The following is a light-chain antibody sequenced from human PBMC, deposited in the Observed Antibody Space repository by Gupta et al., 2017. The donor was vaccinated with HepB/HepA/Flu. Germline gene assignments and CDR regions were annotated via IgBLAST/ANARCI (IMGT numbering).Light chain of an antibody. Sequence: EIVLTQSPGTLSLSPGERASLSCRASQSVGANFLAWYQQKPGQAPRLLISVASSRATGIPDRFSGSGSGTDFTLTISRLEPEDFAVYYCQQDDTSPLTFGGGTKVEIK. V-gene: IGKV3-20*01. J-gene: IGKJ4*01. CDR2: VAS. CDR3: QQDDTSPLT. CDR1: QSVGANF.